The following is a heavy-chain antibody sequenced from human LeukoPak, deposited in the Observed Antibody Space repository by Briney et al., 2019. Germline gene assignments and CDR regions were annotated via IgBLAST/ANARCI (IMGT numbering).Heavy chain of an antibody. Sequence: SETLSLTCAVYGGSFSGYYWSWIRQPPGKGLEWIGEINHSGSTNYNPSFTSRVTISVDTSKNQFSLKLSSVTAADTAVYYCASGEYQLLNYFDYWGQGTLVTVSS. CDR2: INHSGST. V-gene: IGHV4-34*01. D-gene: IGHD2-2*01. CDR1: GGSFSGYY. CDR3: ASGEYQLLNYFDY. J-gene: IGHJ4*02.